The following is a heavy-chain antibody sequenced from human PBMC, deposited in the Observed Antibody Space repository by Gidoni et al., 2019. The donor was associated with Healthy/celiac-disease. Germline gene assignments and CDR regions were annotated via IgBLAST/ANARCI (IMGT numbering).Heavy chain of an antibody. CDR1: GFTFSSYG. CDR2: ISYDGSNK. V-gene: IGHV3-30*18. D-gene: IGHD1-1*01. Sequence: QVQLVESGGGVVQPGRSLRLSCAASGFTFSSYGMHWVRQAPGKGLEWVAVISYDGSNKYYADSVKGRFTISRDSPKNTLYLQMNSLRAEDTAVYYCAKDARNWNDGRDYYYGMDVWGQGTTVTVSS. CDR3: AKDARNWNDGRDYYYGMDV. J-gene: IGHJ6*02.